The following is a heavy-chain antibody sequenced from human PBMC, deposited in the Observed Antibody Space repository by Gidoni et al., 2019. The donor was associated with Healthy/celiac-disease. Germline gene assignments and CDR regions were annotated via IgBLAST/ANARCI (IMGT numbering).Heavy chain of an antibody. V-gene: IGHV1-58*01. Sequence: QMQLVQSGPEVKKPGTSVKVSCKASGFTFTSSAVQWVRQARGQRLEWIGWIVVGSGNTNYAQKFQERVTITRDMSTSTAYMELSSLRSEDTAVYYCAAAPWAYYYDSSGYYSNDAFDIWGQGTMVTVSS. J-gene: IGHJ3*02. CDR1: GFTFTSSA. CDR2: IVVGSGNT. CDR3: AAAPWAYYYDSSGYYSNDAFDI. D-gene: IGHD3-22*01.